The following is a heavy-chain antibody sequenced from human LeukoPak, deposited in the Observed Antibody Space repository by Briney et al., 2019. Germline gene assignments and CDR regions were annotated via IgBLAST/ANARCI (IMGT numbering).Heavy chain of an antibody. Sequence: AASVKVSCKASGGTFSSYAISWVRQAPGQGLEWMGGIIPIFGTANYAQKFQGRVTITADKSTSTAYMELSSLRSEDTAVYYCARGWSYYYDSSGKWGAWFDPWGQGTLVTVSS. V-gene: IGHV1-69*06. J-gene: IGHJ5*02. CDR3: ARGWSYYYDSSGKWGAWFDP. CDR2: IIPIFGTA. D-gene: IGHD3-22*01. CDR1: GGTFSSYA.